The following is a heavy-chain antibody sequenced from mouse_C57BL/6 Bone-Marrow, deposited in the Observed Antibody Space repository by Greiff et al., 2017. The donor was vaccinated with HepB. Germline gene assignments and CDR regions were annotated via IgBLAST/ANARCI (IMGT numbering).Heavy chain of an antibody. D-gene: IGHD2-10*02. Sequence: VQLQQSGAELARPGASVKLSCKASGYTFTSYGISWVKQRTGQGLEWIGEFYPRSGNTYYNEKFKGKATLTADKSSSTAYMELRSLTSEDSAVHFCAREGYGTPYWYFDVWGTGTTVTVSS. CDR2: FYPRSGNT. CDR1: GYTFTSYG. J-gene: IGHJ1*03. V-gene: IGHV1-81*01. CDR3: AREGYGTPYWYFDV.